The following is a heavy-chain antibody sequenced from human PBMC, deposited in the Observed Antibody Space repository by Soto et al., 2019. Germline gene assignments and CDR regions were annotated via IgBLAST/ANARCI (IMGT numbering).Heavy chain of an antibody. CDR2: ISSTTNYI. CDR3: ARESEDLTPNFDY. CDR1: GFIFTRYS. Sequence: EVQLVESGGGLVKPGGSLRLSCAASGFIFTRYSMNWVRQAPGKGLEWVSSISSTTNYIYYGDSMKGRFTISRDNAKNSLYLEMNSLRAEDTAVYYCARESEDLTPNFDYWGQGTLVTVSS. V-gene: IGHV3-21*06. J-gene: IGHJ4*02.